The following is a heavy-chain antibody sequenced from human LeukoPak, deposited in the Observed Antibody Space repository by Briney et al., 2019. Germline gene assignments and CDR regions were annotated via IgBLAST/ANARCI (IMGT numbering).Heavy chain of an antibody. V-gene: IGHV4-30-2*01. Sequence: PSETLSLTCAVSGGSISSGSYSWAWIRQPPGKGLEWIGYIYHSGSTYYNPSLMSRVTISVDRSKNQFSLKLTSVTAADTAVYYCARALITFGGVIVISSYYFDYWGQGTLVTVSS. CDR2: IYHSGST. D-gene: IGHD3-16*02. CDR3: ARALITFGGVIVISSYYFDY. CDR1: GGSISSGSYS. J-gene: IGHJ4*02.